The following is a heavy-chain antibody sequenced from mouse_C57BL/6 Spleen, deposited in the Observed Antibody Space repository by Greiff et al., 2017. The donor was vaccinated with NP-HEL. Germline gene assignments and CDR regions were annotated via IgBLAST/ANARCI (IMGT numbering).Heavy chain of an antibody. Sequence: VQLQQSGAELVRPGASVTLSCKASGYTFTDYEMHWVKQTPVHGLEWIGAIDPETGGTAYNQKFKGKAILTADKSSSTAYMELRSLTSEDSAVYYCTRTTTVAATGAKDYWGQGTSVTVSS. CDR1: GYTFTDYE. CDR2: IDPETGGT. CDR3: TRTTTVAATGAKDY. J-gene: IGHJ4*01. D-gene: IGHD1-1*01. V-gene: IGHV1-15*01.